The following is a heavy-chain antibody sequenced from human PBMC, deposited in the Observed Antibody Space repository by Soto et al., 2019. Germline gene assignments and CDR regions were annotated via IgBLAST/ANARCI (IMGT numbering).Heavy chain of an antibody. CDR2: IKSKSDGGTI. D-gene: IGHD4-4*01. CDR3: ADVKWSRNYLP. CDR1: GFTFNTAW. V-gene: IGHV3-15*07. Sequence: GGSLRLSCAASGFTFNTAWLNWLRQAPGKGLEWVGRIKSKSDGGTIEYAAPVKGRFTISRDDSKNSLYLQMDSLTTEDAAVYYCADVKWSRNYLPWGQGTLVTVSS. J-gene: IGHJ4*02.